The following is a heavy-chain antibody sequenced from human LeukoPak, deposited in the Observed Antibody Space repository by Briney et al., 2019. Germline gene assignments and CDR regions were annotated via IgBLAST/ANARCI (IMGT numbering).Heavy chain of an antibody. V-gene: IGHV4-59*12. D-gene: IGHD2-2*01. CDR3: ARETNYVVPAANSGYDYYYYYYMDV. CDR1: GGSISGYY. Sequence: SETLSLTCTVSGGSISGYYWSWIRQPPGKGLEWIGYIHYSGSTNHNPSLKSRVTISVDTSKNQFSLKLSSVTAADTAVYYCARETNYVVPAANSGYDYYYYYYMDVWGEGTTVTVSS. CDR2: IHYSGST. J-gene: IGHJ6*03.